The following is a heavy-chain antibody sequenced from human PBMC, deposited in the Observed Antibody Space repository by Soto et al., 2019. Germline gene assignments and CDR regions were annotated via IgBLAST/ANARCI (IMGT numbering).Heavy chain of an antibody. D-gene: IGHD2-2*01. J-gene: IGHJ5*02. Sequence: GESLKISCKGSGHSFSNYWIGWVRQMPGKGLEWMGIIYPGDSDTRYSPSFQGQVTISADKSISTAYLQWSSLKASDTAMYYCAAWTRGYCSSTNCSHWFDPWGQGTLVTVSS. CDR3: AAWTRGYCSSTNCSHWFDP. CDR1: GHSFSNYW. V-gene: IGHV5-51*01. CDR2: IYPGDSDT.